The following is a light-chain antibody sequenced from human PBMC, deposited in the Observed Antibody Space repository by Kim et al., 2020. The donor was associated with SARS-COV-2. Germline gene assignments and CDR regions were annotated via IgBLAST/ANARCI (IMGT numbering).Light chain of an antibody. CDR1: QSVGNNY. V-gene: IGKV3-20*01. CDR3: HQCADAPLT. Sequence: PGEGATLSCRASQSVGNNYLAWYQQKRGQAPRLLIYDASSRATGTPDRFSGSGSGTDFTHTIRRLEPEDFGVYYCHQCADAPLTCGGGTKLEIK. J-gene: IGKJ4*01. CDR2: DAS.